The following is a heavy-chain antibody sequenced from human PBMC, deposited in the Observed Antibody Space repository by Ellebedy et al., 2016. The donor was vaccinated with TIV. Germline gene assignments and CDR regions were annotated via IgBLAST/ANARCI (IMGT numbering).Heavy chain of an antibody. V-gene: IGHV4-31*03. D-gene: IGHD6-13*01. CDR3: ARGYDYGDN. Sequence: LRLSXTVSDSSFSSVAYYWSWIRQHPGKGLEWIGYIYYSGSTYYNPSPKSRVTTLVDTSKNQFSLKLSSVTAADTAVYYCARGYDYGDNWGQGTLVTVSS. J-gene: IGHJ4*02. CDR2: IYYSGST. CDR1: DSSFSSVAYY.